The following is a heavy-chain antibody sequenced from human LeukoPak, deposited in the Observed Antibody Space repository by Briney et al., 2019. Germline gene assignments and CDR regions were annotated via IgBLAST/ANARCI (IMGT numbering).Heavy chain of an antibody. Sequence: GASVKVSCKTSGFTFITYGISWVRQAPGQGLEWKGWISGDNGNTNYAQKFQGRVTVTTDTSTTTSYMELRSLRSDDTAVYYCARVVSVRESDFWGQGTLVTVSS. CDR1: GFTFITYG. J-gene: IGHJ4*02. D-gene: IGHD2-2*01. V-gene: IGHV1-18*01. CDR2: ISGDNGNT. CDR3: ARVVSVRESDF.